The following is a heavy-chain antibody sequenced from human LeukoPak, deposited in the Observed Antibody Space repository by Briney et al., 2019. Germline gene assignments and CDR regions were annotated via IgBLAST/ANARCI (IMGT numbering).Heavy chain of an antibody. CDR2: INTHWSSN. Sequence: PGGLLRLSWAASGFAFSNYWLHLVRQAPGKGLEWLARINTHWSSNNDAGSMKGRFTISRDNAKNTLYLQITRLSAEDTAVYYALAGYYYYYMDVWGKGTTVTVSS. V-gene: IGHV3-74*01. D-gene: IGHD3-16*01. CDR1: GFAFSNYW. J-gene: IGHJ6*03. CDR3: LAGYYYYYMDV.